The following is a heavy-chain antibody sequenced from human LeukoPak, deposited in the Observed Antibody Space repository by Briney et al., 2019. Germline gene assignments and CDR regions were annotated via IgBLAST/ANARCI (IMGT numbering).Heavy chain of an antibody. Sequence: SETLSLTCAVYGGSFSGYYWSWIPQPPGKGLEWIGEINHSGSTNYNPSLKSRVTISVDTSKNQFSLKLSSVTAADTAVYYCARVWAGWFDPWGQGTLVTVSS. CDR2: INHSGST. CDR3: ARVWAGWFDP. CDR1: GGSFSGYY. J-gene: IGHJ5*02. V-gene: IGHV4-34*01. D-gene: IGHD3-16*01.